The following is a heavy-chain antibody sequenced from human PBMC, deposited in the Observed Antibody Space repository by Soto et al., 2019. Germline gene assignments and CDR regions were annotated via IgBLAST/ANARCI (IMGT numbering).Heavy chain of an antibody. CDR3: ARDGGIAAAGTVFDY. CDR1: GYTFTSYG. J-gene: IGHJ4*02. V-gene: IGHV1-18*01. D-gene: IGHD6-13*01. Sequence: QVQLVQSGAEVKKPGASVKVSCKASGYTFTSYGISWVRQAPGQGLEWMGWISAYNGNTNYAQKLQGRVTMTTDTFTSTAYMELRSLGSDDTAVYYCARDGGIAAAGTVFDYLGQGTLVTVSS. CDR2: ISAYNGNT.